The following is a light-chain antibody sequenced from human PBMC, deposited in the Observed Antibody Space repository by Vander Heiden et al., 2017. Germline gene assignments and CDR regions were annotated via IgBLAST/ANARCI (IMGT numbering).Light chain of an antibody. CDR1: SRDVGSSNR. CDR3: KSYTTRNTYV. CDR2: EVN. J-gene: IGLJ1*01. Sequence: QSALTQPPSVSGSPEQSVTISCTGTSRDVGSSNRVSWYQQPPGTVPKVIIYEVNNRPSGVPDRFSGSQSGNTASLTISGLQAEDEADYYCKSYTTRNTYVFGTGTKVTVL. V-gene: IGLV2-18*02.